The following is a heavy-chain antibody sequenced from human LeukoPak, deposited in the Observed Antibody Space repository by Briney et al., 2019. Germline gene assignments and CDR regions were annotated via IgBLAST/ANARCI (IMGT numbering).Heavy chain of an antibody. D-gene: IGHD3-10*01. CDR1: GYIFTGYY. Sequence: ASVKVSCKASGYIFTGYYMHWVRQAPGQGLEWMGRINPNSGGTNYAQQFQGRVTMTRDTSINTAYMELSRLRSDDTAVYYCARVRVFGETNNWFDPWGQGTLITVSS. V-gene: IGHV1-2*06. CDR2: INPNSGGT. CDR3: ARVRVFGETNNWFDP. J-gene: IGHJ5*02.